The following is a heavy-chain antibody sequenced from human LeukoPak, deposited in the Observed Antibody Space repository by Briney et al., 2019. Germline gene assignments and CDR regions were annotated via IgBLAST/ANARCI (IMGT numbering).Heavy chain of an antibody. Sequence: GGSLRLSCAASGFTFSTYSMHWVRQTPGKGLEWVSSISSASSFIYYADSLKGRFTISRDNANNSLYLQMNGLRVEDTAVYYCARGEAGLQLYFFTNWGQGTLVTVSS. V-gene: IGHV3-21*01. D-gene: IGHD2/OR15-2a*01. CDR1: GFTFSTYS. CDR2: ISSASSFI. J-gene: IGHJ4*02. CDR3: ARGEAGLQLYFFTN.